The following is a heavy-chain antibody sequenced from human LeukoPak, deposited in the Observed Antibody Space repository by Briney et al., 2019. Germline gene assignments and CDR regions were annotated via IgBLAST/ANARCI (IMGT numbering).Heavy chain of an antibody. J-gene: IGHJ4*02. CDR2: IIPILGIA. CDR3: ARDDATVTTFDY. CDR1: GGTFSSYA. Sequence: GASVKVSCKASGGTFSSYAISWVRQAPGQVLEWMGRIIPILGIANYAQRFQGRVTITADKSTSTAYMELSSLRSEDTAVYYCARDDATVTTFDYWGQGTLVTVSS. D-gene: IGHD4-17*01. V-gene: IGHV1-69*04.